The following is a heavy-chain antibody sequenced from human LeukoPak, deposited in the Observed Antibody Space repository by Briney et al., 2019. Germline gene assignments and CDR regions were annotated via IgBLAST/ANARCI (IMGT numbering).Heavy chain of an antibody. Sequence: PSETLSLTCTVSGGSISSSSYYWGWIRQPPGKGLEWIGSIYYSGSTYYNPSLKSRVTISVDTSKNQFSLKLSSVTAADTAVYYCARAKRSANWFDPWGQGTLVTVSS. V-gene: IGHV4-39*01. CDR1: GGSISSSSYY. J-gene: IGHJ5*02. CDR2: IYYSGST. CDR3: ARAKRSANWFDP. D-gene: IGHD1-1*01.